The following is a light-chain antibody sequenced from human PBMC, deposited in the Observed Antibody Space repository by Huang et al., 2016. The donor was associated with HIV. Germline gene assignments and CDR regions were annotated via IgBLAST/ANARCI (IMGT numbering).Light chain of an antibody. Sequence: DTVMTQTPATLAVSPGAGATLSCRASQSVGSKLAWFQQKPGQAPRLLIHGASTRATGIPDRFSGSGSGTEFTLTISSLQSEDFAVYYCQQYNNWPYTFGQGTKLEIK. CDR2: GAS. CDR3: QQYNNWPYT. J-gene: IGKJ2*01. V-gene: IGKV3-15*01. CDR1: QSVGSK.